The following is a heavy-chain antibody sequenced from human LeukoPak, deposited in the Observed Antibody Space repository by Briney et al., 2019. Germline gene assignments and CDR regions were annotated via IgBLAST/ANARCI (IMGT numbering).Heavy chain of an antibody. J-gene: IGHJ5*02. CDR1: GFTFSDYY. D-gene: IGHD6-13*01. CDR3: ARRRGDSSCVDP. Sequence: GSLRLSCAASGFTFSDYYMSWIRQPPGKGLEWIGNIYYSGDTYYNPSLKSRATISVDTSKKQFSLKLNSVTAADTAVYYCARRRGDSSCVDPWGQGTLVTVSS. CDR2: IYYSGDT. V-gene: IGHV4-59*04.